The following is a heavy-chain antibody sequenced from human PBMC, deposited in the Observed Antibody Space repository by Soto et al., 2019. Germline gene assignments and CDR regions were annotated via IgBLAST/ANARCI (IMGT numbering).Heavy chain of an antibody. D-gene: IGHD2-15*01. CDR3: ARDFDGYCSGGSCYGAFDI. CDR1: GFTFSSYS. J-gene: IGHJ3*02. CDR2: ISSSSSYM. Sequence: GGSLRLSCAASGFTFSSYSMNWVRQAPGKGLEWVSSISSSSSYMYYADSVKGRFTISRDNAKNSLYLQMNSLRAEDTAVYYCARDFDGYCSGGSCYGAFDIWGQGTMVTVSS. V-gene: IGHV3-21*01.